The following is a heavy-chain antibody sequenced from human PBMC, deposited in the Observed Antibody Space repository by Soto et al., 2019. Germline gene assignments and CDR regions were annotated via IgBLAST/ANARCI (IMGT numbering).Heavy chain of an antibody. J-gene: IGHJ4*02. CDR3: AKDRVSGSGSCYDS. CDR1: EFNFSNFA. Sequence: VQLLESGGGLIQPGGSLRLSCAASEFNFSNFAMAWVHQAPGKGLEWVSHITASGGTTYYADSVKGRFTISRDNSKNILYLHMSALRAEDTAIFFCAKDRVSGSGSCYDSWGQGTLVTVSS. V-gene: IGHV3-23*01. CDR2: ITASGGTT. D-gene: IGHD5-18*01.